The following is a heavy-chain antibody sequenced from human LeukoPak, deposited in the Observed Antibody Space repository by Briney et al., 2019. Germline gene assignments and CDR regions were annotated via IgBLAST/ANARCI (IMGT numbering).Heavy chain of an antibody. Sequence: GGSLRLSCVASGFTFSSYSVNWVRQAPGKGLEWVSCISSSSSYIYYADSVKGRFTISRDNAKNTLFLQINSLRAEDAAVYYCAREILAPGKTHDYWGQGTLVTVSS. CDR2: ISSSSSYI. CDR3: AREILAPGKTHDY. J-gene: IGHJ4*02. V-gene: IGHV3-21*01. CDR1: GFTFSSYS.